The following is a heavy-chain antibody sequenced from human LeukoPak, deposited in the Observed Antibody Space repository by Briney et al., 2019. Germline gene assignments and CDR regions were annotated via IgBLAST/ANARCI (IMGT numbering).Heavy chain of an antibody. J-gene: IGHJ4*02. V-gene: IGHV3-30*18. CDR1: GFTFSTFA. CDR3: AKPPEVGATVGYFDY. CDR2: ISFDGSNQ. D-gene: IGHD1-26*01. Sequence: QSGGSLRLSCGASGFTFSTFAMHWVRQAPGKGLEWVALISFDGSNQYYADSVKGRFTISRDNSKNTLYLQMNSLRAEDTAVYYCAKPPEVGATVGYFDYWGQGTLVTVSS.